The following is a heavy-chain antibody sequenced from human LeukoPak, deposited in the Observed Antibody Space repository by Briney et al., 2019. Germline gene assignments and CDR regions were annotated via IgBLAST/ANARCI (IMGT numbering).Heavy chain of an antibody. CDR2: IRYDGSNK. V-gene: IGHV3-30*02. J-gene: IGHJ4*02. Sequence: GGSLRLSCAASGFTFSSYGMHWVRQVPGKGLEWVAFIRYDGSNKYYADSVKGRFTISRDNSKNTLYLQMNSLRAEDTAVYYCAKDGTYYYDSSGYSFDYWGQGTLVTVSS. CDR1: GFTFSSYG. D-gene: IGHD3-22*01. CDR3: AKDGTYYYDSSGYSFDY.